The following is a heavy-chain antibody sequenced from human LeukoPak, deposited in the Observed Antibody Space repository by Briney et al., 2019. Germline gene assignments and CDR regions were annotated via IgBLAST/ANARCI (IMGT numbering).Heavy chain of an antibody. Sequence: GGSLRLSCAASGFTFSSYGMHWVRQAPGMGLEWVAVIKQDASEKYYVDSVKGRFTISRDNAKNSVSLQMNSLRVEDTAVYYCARGRVNLDYWGQGTLVTVSS. V-gene: IGHV3-7*01. CDR3: ARGRVNLDY. J-gene: IGHJ4*02. CDR2: IKQDASEK. CDR1: GFTFSSYG.